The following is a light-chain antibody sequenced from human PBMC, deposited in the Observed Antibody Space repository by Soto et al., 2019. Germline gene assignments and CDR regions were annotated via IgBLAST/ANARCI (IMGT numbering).Light chain of an antibody. CDR3: SSYTSSNTLVV. V-gene: IGLV2-14*01. Sequence: QSALTQPASVSGSPGQSITISCTGTSSDVGGYNSVSWYQQHPGKAPKLMIYEVTNRPSGVSNRFSGSKSGNTASLTISGLQAEDEADYFCSSYTSSNTLVVFGGGTKLTVL. CDR1: SSDVGGYNS. CDR2: EVT. J-gene: IGLJ2*01.